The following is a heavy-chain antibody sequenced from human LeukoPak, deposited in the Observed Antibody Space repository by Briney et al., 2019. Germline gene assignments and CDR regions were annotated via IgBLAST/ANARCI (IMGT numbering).Heavy chain of an antibody. CDR2: IYYSGST. V-gene: IGHV4-59*08. CDR1: GGSISSYY. CDR3: ARLVGAHNWFDP. J-gene: IGHJ5*02. Sequence: PSETLSLTCTVSGGSISSYYWSWIRQPPGKGLEWIGYIYYSGSTNYNSSLKSRVTISVDTSKNQFSLKLSSVTAADTAVYYCARLVGAHNWFDPWGQGTLVTVSS. D-gene: IGHD1-26*01.